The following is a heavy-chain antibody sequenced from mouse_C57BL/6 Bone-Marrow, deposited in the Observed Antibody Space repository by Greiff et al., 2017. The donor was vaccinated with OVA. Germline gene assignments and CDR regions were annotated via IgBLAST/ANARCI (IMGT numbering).Heavy chain of an antibody. D-gene: IGHD1-1*01. V-gene: IGHV1-69*01. CDR2: IDPSDSYT. CDR3: AREDYGSRYYFDY. Sequence: QVQLQQPGAELVMPGASVKLSCKASGYTFTSYWMHWVKQRPGQGLEWIGEIDPSDSYTNYNQKFKGKSTLTVDKSSSTAYMQLSSLTSEDSAVYYCAREDYGSRYYFDYWGQGTTLTVFS. J-gene: IGHJ2*01. CDR1: GYTFTSYW.